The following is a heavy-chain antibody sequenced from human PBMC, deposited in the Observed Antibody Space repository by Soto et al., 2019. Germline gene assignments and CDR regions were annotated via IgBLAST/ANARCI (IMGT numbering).Heavy chain of an antibody. J-gene: IGHJ6*02. V-gene: IGHV1-18*01. CDR2: ISAYNGNT. CDR3: ARADYDILTGLVYGMDV. Sequence: GASVKVSCKASGYTFTSYGISWVRQAPGQGLEWMGWISAYNGNTNYAQKLQGRVTMTTDTSTSTAYMELRSLRSDDTAVYYCARADYDILTGLVYGMDVWGQGTTVTAP. D-gene: IGHD3-9*01. CDR1: GYTFTSYG.